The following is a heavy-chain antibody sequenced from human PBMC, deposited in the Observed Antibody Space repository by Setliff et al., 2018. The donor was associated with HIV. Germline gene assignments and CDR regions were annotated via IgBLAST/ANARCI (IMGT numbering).Heavy chain of an antibody. D-gene: IGHD1-26*01. Sequence: SETLSLTCSVSGGSISSGHYFWSWIRQPAGKGLEWIGRISTNGGTNYNPSLKSRVTISVDTSKSQFSLKLSSLTAADTAVYYCARYRRDDYYLTAYFDSWGQGTLVTVSS. CDR2: ISTNGGT. V-gene: IGHV4-61*02. J-gene: IGHJ4*02. CDR3: ARYRRDDYYLTAYFDS. CDR1: GGSISSGHYF.